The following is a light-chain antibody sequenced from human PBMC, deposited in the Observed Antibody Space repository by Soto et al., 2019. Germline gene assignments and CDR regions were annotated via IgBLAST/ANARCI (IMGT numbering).Light chain of an antibody. V-gene: IGKV3-20*01. Sequence: IVLTQSPGTLSLSPGERATLSCRASQSVRSNFLAWYQQKPGQAPRLLIYAASSRATGIPDRFSGSGSGTDFTLTVSRLEPEDFAVYYCQQYGSSPETFGQGTKV. CDR2: AAS. CDR3: QQYGSSPET. J-gene: IGKJ1*01. CDR1: QSVRSNF.